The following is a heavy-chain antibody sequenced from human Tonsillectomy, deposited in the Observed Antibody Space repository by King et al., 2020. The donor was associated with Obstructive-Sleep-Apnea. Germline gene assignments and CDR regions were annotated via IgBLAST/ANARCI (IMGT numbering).Heavy chain of an antibody. Sequence: VQLVESGGGLVQPGGSLRLSCAASGFTFSSYWMSWVRQAPGKGLEWVANIKQDGSEKYYVDSVKGRVTISRDNAKNSLYLQMNSLRAEDTAVYYWAGGIREAAASLGYWGQGTLVTVSS. CDR1: GFTFSSYW. CDR2: IKQDGSEK. J-gene: IGHJ4*02. D-gene: IGHD6-13*01. V-gene: IGHV3-7*03. CDR3: AGGIREAAASLGY.